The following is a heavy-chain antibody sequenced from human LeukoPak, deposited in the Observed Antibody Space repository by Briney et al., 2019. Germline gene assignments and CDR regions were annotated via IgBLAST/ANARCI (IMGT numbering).Heavy chain of an antibody. CDR1: GFTFSSYS. J-gene: IGHJ6*03. CDR3: ARAAVVVAATSYYYYMDV. D-gene: IGHD2-15*01. Sequence: PGGSLRLSCAASGFTFSSYSMNWVRRAPGKGLEWVSSISSSSGYIYYADSVKGRFTISRDNAKNSLYLQMNSLRAEDTAVYYCARAAVVVAATSYYYYMDVWGKGTTVTVSS. V-gene: IGHV3-21*01. CDR2: ISSSSGYI.